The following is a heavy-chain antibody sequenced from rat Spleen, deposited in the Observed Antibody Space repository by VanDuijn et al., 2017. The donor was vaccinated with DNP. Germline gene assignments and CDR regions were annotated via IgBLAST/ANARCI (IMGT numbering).Heavy chain of an antibody. CDR1: GITFSSYG. CDR2: ISPSGGST. V-gene: IGHV5-25*01. J-gene: IGHJ4*01. D-gene: IGHD1-12*01. Sequence: EVDLVESGGGLVRPGRSMKLSCAVSGITFSSYGMAWVRQAPTKGLEWVASISPSGGSTYYPDSVKGRFTISRVNAKSTLYLQMDSLRSEDTATYYCTRHRTIMPYYYAMDAWGQGASVTVSS. CDR3: TRHRTIMPYYYAMDA.